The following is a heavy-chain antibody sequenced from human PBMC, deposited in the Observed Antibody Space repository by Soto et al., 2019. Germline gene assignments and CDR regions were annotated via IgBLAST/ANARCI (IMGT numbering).Heavy chain of an antibody. Sequence: KASETLSLTCAVYGGSFSGYYWSWIRQPPGKGLEWIGEINHSGSTNYNPSLKSRVTISVDNSKNTVYLQMSSLRPEDTAIYYCTKSQGPVGTVTRYTVPYSSFYFDLWGQGTQVTVSS. J-gene: IGHJ4*02. V-gene: IGHV4-34*01. CDR1: GGSFSGYY. CDR2: INHSGST. D-gene: IGHD1-26*01. CDR3: TKSQGPVGTVTRYTVPYSSFYFDL.